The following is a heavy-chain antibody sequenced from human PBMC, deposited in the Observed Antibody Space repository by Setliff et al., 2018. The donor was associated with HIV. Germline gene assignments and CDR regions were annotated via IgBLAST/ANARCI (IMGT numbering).Heavy chain of an antibody. D-gene: IGHD3-22*01. CDR1: GFSVSNNY. CDR3: ARVRLYNSALDY. CDR2: MYSAGNI. V-gene: IGHV3-53*05. Sequence: PGGSLRLSCAASGFSVSNNYMNWVRQAPGKGPEWLSIMYSAGNIYHADSVKGRFTLSRDTSKNTLSLQMNTLRPEDTAVYFCARVRLYNSALDYWGQGTLVTVSS. J-gene: IGHJ4*02.